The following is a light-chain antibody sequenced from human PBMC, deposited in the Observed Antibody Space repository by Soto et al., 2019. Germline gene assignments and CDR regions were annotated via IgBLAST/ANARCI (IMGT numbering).Light chain of an antibody. V-gene: IGKV2-28*01. CDR3: VQALQTPLT. J-gene: IGKJ4*01. Sequence: DIVMTQSPLSLPVTPGEPASISCRSSQSLLHSNGFNYLDWYLQKPGQSPQLLIFLGSNRASGVTDKFSDSGSGTDFTLKISRVAAEDVGVYYCVQALQTPLTFGGGTKVEIK. CDR2: LGS. CDR1: QSLLHSNGFNY.